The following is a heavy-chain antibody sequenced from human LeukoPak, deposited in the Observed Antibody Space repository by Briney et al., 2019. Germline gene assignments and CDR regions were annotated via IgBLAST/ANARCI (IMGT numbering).Heavy chain of an antibody. V-gene: IGHV4-59*01. CDR3: ARSTAAGPSPES. CDR2: IFYTGSA. D-gene: IGHD6-13*01. CDR1: GAYINSYY. Sequence: KPSETLSLTCTVSGAYINSYYWIWIRQPPGKGLEWIGYIFYTGSANYNPSLKNRVSISLDTSKNQFSLTLSSVTAADTAMYFCARSTAAGPSPESWGQGTLVTASS. J-gene: IGHJ5*02.